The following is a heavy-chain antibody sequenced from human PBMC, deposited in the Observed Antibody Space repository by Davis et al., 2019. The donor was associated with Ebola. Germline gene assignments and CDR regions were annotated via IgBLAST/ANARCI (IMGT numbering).Heavy chain of an antibody. V-gene: IGHV3-48*01. J-gene: IGHJ6*04. D-gene: IGHD3-10*01. CDR1: GFVFSAYG. CDR2: ISSSSSTI. Sequence: GESLKISCSASGFVFSAYGMHWVRQAPGKGLEWVSYISSSSSTIYYADSVKGRFTISRDNAKNSLYLQMNSLRAEDTAMYYCARDGLLWFGELLYSYYYGMDVWGKGTTVTVSS. CDR3: ARDGLLWFGELLYSYYYGMDV.